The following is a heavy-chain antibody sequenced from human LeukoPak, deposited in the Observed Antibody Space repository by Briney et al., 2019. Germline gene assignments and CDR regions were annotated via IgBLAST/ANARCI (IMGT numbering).Heavy chain of an antibody. CDR2: ISPDGSTT. Sequence: GGSLRLSCAASGFTFSSHWMHWVRQAPGKGLVWVSRISPDGSTTKNADSVKGRFTISRDNARSTLFLQLSSLRAEDTAVYYCAREINKWFDPWGQGTLVTVSS. V-gene: IGHV3-74*03. CDR1: GFTFSSHW. CDR3: AREINKWFDP. J-gene: IGHJ5*02.